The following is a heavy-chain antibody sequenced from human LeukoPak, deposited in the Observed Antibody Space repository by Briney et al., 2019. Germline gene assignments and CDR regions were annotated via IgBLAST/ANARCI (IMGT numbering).Heavy chain of an antibody. J-gene: IGHJ4*02. V-gene: IGHV3-49*04. D-gene: IGHD3-9*01. CDR3: TRAGLTYYDILTGYYFDY. CDR1: GFTFGDYA. Sequence: GGSLRLSCTASGFTFGDYAMSWVRQAPGKGLEWVGFIRSKAYGGTTEYAASVKGRFNISRDDYKSIAYLQMNSLKTEDTAVYYCTRAGLTYYDILTGYYFDYWGQGTLVTVSS. CDR2: IRSKAYGGTT.